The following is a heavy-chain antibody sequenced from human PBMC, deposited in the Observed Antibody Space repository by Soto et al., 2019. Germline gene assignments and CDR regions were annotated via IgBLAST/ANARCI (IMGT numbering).Heavy chain of an antibody. J-gene: IGHJ4*02. CDR3: ARSGDQWLEDFDF. V-gene: IGHV1-46*01. CDR2: INPGGYVT. D-gene: IGHD6-19*01. Sequence: GASVKVSCKASGYTFTSYYIHSVRQAPGQGLEWMGIINPGGYVTTYAQNFQGRITMTKDTSTSTVYMQLSSLRSDDTAVYYCARSGDQWLEDFDFWGQGALVTVSS. CDR1: GYTFTSYY.